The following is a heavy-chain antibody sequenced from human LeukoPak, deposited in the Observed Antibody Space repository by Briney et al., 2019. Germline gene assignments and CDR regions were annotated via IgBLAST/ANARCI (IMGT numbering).Heavy chain of an antibody. D-gene: IGHD1-26*01. CDR3: ARKLRLGGNWFDP. CDR1: GGTFTSYV. V-gene: IGHV1-69*13. Sequence: GASVKVSCKTSGGTFTSYVITWVRQAPGQGLDWLGKIIPISGTTNYAQKFQGRVTFTADESTSTAYMELSSLRSEDTALYYCARKLRLGGNWFDPWGQGTLVTVSS. CDR2: IIPISGTT. J-gene: IGHJ5*02.